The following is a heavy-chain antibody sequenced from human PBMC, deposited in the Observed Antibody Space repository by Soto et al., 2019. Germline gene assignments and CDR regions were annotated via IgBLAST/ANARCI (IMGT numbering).Heavy chain of an antibody. CDR2: ISGSGGST. V-gene: IGHV3-23*01. CDR1: GFTFSSYA. Sequence: GGSLRLSCAASGFTFSSYAMSWVRQAPGKGLEWVSAISGSGGSTYYADSVKGRFTISRDNSKNTLYLQMNSLRAEDTAVDYCAKSRFYCSGGSCYSSYYGMDVWGQGTTVTVSS. J-gene: IGHJ6*02. D-gene: IGHD2-15*01. CDR3: AKSRFYCSGGSCYSSYYGMDV.